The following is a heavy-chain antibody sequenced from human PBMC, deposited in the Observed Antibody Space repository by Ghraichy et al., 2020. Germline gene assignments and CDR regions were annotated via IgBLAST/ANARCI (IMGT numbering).Heavy chain of an antibody. CDR2: IYTSGST. Sequence: SETLSLTCTVSGGSISSGSYYWSWIRQPAGKGLEWIGRIYTSGSTNYNPSLKSRVTISVDTSKNQFSLKLSSVTAADTAVYYCARGGGQWLVNAFDIWGQGTMVTVSS. V-gene: IGHV4-61*02. CDR1: GGSISSGSYY. CDR3: ARGGGQWLVNAFDI. D-gene: IGHD6-19*01. J-gene: IGHJ3*02.